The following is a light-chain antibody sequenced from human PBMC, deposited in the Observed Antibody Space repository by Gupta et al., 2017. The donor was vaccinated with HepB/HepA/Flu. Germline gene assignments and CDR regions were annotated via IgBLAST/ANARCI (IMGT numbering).Light chain of an antibody. CDR2: GNS. J-gene: IGLJ2*01. V-gene: IGLV1-40*01. CDR3: QSYDSSLSGAV. Sequence: QSVLTQPPSVSGAPGQRVTIPCTGSSSNIGAGYDVHWYQQLPGTAHKRRIYGNSNRPSGVPDRFSGSKSGTSASLDITWLQAEDEADYYCQSYDSSLSGAVFGGGTKLTVL. CDR1: SSNIGAGYD.